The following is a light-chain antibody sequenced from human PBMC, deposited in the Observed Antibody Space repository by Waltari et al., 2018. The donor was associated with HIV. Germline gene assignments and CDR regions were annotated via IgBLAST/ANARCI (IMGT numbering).Light chain of an antibody. J-gene: IGKJ1*01. Sequence: DIQLTQSPSFVSASVGARLTIHCRASLAIGSHLAWYQQKPGEAPKPLIYSVSTLHSGVPPRFSGSGSGTEFTLTISSLQAEDFATYFCQQLDSYPRTFGQGTNVEIK. CDR1: LAIGSH. V-gene: IGKV1-9*01. CDR2: SVS. CDR3: QQLDSYPRT.